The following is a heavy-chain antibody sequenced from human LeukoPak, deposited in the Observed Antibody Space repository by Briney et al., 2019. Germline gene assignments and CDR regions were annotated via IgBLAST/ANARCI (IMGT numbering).Heavy chain of an antibody. CDR3: ARDHKAVAGTARWFDP. CDR2: ISSSSSYI. J-gene: IGHJ5*02. CDR1: GFTFSSYS. Sequence: PGGSLRLSCAASGFTFSSYSMNWVRQAPGKGLEWVSSISSSSSYIYYADSVKGRFTISRDNAKNSLYLQMNSLRAEDTAVYYCARDHKAVAGTARWFDPWGQGTLVTVSS. V-gene: IGHV3-21*01. D-gene: IGHD6-19*01.